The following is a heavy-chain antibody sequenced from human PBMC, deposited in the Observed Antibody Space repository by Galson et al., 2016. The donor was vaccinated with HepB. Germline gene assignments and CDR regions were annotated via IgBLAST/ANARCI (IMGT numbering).Heavy chain of an antibody. V-gene: IGHV1-18*01. J-gene: IGHJ6*02. Sequence: SVKVSCKASGYRFTSYGFSWLRQAPGQGLEWMGWISASNGNTDYPQKFQGRVTMTTDTSTNTAYMEMRSLRSDDTAVYYCARVRDGYNKYYHYGLDVWGQGTTVTVSS. CDR1: GYRFTSYG. D-gene: IGHD5-24*01. CDR3: ARVRDGYNKYYHYGLDV. CDR2: ISASNGNT.